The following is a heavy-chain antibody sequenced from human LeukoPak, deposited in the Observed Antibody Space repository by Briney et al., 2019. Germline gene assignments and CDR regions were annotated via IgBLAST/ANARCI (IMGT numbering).Heavy chain of an antibody. V-gene: IGHV1-18*01. CDR2: ISAYNGNT. CDR1: GYTFTSYG. J-gene: IGHJ4*02. D-gene: IGHD2-2*01. CDR3: ARVVVVPAATEFDY. Sequence: ASVKVSCKASGYTFTSYGISWVRQAPGQGLEWMGWISAYNGNTNYAQKLQGRVTMTTDTSTSTAYMELRGLRSDDTAVYYCARVVVVPAATEFDYWGQGTLVTVSS.